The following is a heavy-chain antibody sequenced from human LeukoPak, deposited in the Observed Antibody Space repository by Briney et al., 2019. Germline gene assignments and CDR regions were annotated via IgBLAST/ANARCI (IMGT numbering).Heavy chain of an antibody. Sequence: SETLSLTCAVYGGSFSGYYWSWIRQPPGKGLEWIGEINHNGSTNYNPSLKSRVIISVDTSKNQFSLKLSSVTAADTAVYYCARGAYSSGWYRGLNWFDPWGQGTLVTVSS. J-gene: IGHJ5*02. CDR1: GGSFSGYY. D-gene: IGHD6-19*01. V-gene: IGHV4-34*01. CDR2: INHNGST. CDR3: ARGAYSSGWYRGLNWFDP.